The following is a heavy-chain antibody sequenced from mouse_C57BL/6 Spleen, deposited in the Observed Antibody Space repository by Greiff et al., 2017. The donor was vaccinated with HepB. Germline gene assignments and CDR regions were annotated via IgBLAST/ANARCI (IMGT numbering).Heavy chain of an antibody. V-gene: IGHV5-4*01. D-gene: IGHD2-5*01. Sequence: EVHLVESGGGLVKPGGSLKLSCAASGFTFSSYAMSWVRQTPEKRLEWVATISDGGSYTYYPDNVKGRFTISRDNAKNNLYLQMSHLKSEDTAMYYWARDESNYVYYDCWGQGTTLSVSS. CDR3: ARDESNYVYYDC. J-gene: IGHJ2*01. CDR2: ISDGGSYT. CDR1: GFTFSSYA.